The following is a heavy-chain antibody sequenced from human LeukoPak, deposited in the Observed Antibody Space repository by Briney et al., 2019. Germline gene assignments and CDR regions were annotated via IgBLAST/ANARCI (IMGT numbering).Heavy chain of an antibody. CDR3: ARLGSEADYDDILTEWFDP. CDR1: GFTFSSYG. V-gene: IGHV3-30*02. J-gene: IGHJ5*02. CDR2: IRYDGSNK. Sequence: GGSLRLSCAASGFTFSSYGMHWVRQAPGKGLEWVAFIRYDGSNKYYADSVKGRFTISRDNSKNTLYLQMNSLRSEDTAVYYCARLGSEADYDDILTEWFDPWGQGTLVTVSS. D-gene: IGHD3-9*01.